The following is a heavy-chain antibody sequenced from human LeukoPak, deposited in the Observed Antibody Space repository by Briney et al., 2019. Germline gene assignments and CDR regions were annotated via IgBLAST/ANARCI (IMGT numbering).Heavy chain of an antibody. J-gene: IGHJ3*02. D-gene: IGHD2-2*01. CDR1: GGSISRYY. Sequence: SETLSLTCTVSGGSISRYYWSWIRQPPGKGLEWIGYIYYSGSTYYNPSLKSRVTISVDTSKNQFSLKLSSVTAADTAVYYCARPHIVVVPAASYAFDIWGQGTMVTVSS. CDR3: ARPHIVVVPAASYAFDI. CDR2: IYYSGST. V-gene: IGHV4-59*04.